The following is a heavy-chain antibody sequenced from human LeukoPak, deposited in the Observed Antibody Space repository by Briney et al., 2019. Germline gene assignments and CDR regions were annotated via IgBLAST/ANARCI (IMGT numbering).Heavy chain of an antibody. J-gene: IGHJ4*02. Sequence: SETLSLTCTVSGGSISGYYWSWIRQPPGKGLEWIGYIYYSGSTNYNPSLKSRVTISVDTSKNQFSLKLSSVTAADTAVYYCARGLGYYDSSGYYRYYFDYWGQGTLVTVSS. CDR3: ARGLGYYDSSGYYRYYFDY. D-gene: IGHD3-22*01. CDR1: GGSISGYY. V-gene: IGHV4-59*01. CDR2: IYYSGST.